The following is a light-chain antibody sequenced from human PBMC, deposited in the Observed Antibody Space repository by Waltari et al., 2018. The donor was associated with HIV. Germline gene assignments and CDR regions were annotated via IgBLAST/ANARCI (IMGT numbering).Light chain of an antibody. Sequence: SYVLTQPPSVSVAPGKTARITCGGNNIGSKSVHWYQQKPGQAPVLVIYYERDRPTGIPGRFPGSNSGNTATLTISGVEAGDEVDYYCQVWDGSSDHPGLFGGGTTLTVL. CDR2: YER. V-gene: IGLV3-21*04. CDR1: NIGSKS. CDR3: QVWDGSSDHPGL. J-gene: IGLJ2*01.